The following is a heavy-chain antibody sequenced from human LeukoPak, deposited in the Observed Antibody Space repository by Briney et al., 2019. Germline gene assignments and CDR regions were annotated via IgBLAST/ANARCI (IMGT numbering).Heavy chain of an antibody. J-gene: IGHJ4*02. CDR1: GASISTSGHH. Sequence: SETLSLTCSVSGASISTSGHHWSWIRQHPGKGLDWIGYIYYSGDTHYNASLRSRVSISVDTSQSQFSLRLSSVTAADTAVYYCARVLNYYDNSGYFYFFDYWGQGTPVTVSS. CDR2: IYYSGDT. CDR3: ARVLNYYDNSGYFYFFDY. V-gene: IGHV4-31*03. D-gene: IGHD3-22*01.